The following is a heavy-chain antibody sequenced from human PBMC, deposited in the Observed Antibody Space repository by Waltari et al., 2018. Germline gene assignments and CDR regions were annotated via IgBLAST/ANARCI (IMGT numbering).Heavy chain of an antibody. Sequence: QVPLVESGGGVAQPGTSLRLSCAAAGCTFSSNGRHWVRQAPGKGLEWVAGISYDGSDEYYADSVKGRFPISRDNSKNTLYLRMNSLRLEDTAVYYCAKDGAWTTVFYFESWGQGTLVPVSS. D-gene: IGHD4-17*01. CDR3: AKDGAWTTVFYFES. V-gene: IGHV3-30*18. J-gene: IGHJ4*02. CDR1: GCTFSSNG. CDR2: ISYDGSDE.